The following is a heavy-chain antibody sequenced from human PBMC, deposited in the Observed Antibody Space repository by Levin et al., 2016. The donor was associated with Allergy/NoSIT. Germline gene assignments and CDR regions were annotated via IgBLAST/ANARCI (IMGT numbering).Heavy chain of an antibody. CDR2: ISTTSTNI. CDR3: VRAQWQQQKYWYFDV. V-gene: IGHV3-21*01. J-gene: IGHJ2*01. CDR1: GFIFSSYS. D-gene: IGHD6-13*01. Sequence: GESLKISCAASGFIFSSYSLDWVRQAPGKGLEWVSSISTTSTNIYYADSVTGRFTISRDNAGDSLYLQMNSLRAEDTAVYYCVRAQWQQQKYWYFDVWGRGTLVTVSS.